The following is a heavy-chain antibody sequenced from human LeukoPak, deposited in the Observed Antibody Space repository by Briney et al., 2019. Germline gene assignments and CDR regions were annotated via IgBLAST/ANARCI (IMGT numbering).Heavy chain of an antibody. V-gene: IGHV3-74*01. Sequence: PSGGSLRLACAASGFTFRCYWMHWVRQAPGKGLVWVSRTNRDDSDTSYADSVKGRFTISRDKAKSTLYLQMNSLRVEDTAVYYCARSDNYFDTSGQDYWGQGTLVTVSS. CDR1: GFTFRCYW. D-gene: IGHD3-22*01. CDR2: TNRDDSDT. CDR3: ARSDNYFDTSGQDY. J-gene: IGHJ4*02.